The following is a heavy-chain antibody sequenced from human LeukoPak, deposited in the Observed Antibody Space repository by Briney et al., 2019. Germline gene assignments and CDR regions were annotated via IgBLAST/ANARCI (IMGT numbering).Heavy chain of an antibody. D-gene: IGHD3-16*02. CDR2: ISGSGGST. CDR3: AKDGDYVWGSYRPGYFDY. Sequence: GGSLRLSCAASGFTFSSYAMSWVRQAPGKGLEWVSAISGSGGSTYYADSVKGRFTISRDNSKNTLYLQMNSLRAEDTAVYYCAKDGDYVWGSYRPGYFDYWGQGTLVTVSS. V-gene: IGHV3-23*01. J-gene: IGHJ4*02. CDR1: GFTFSSYA.